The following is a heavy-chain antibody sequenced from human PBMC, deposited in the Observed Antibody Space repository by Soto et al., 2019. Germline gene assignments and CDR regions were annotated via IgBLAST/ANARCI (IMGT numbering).Heavy chain of an antibody. CDR1: GFTFSSYS. J-gene: IGHJ6*02. CDR2: ISSSSSTI. Sequence: HPGGSLRLSCAASGFTFSSYSMNWVRQAPGKGLEWVSYISSSSSTIYYADSVKGRFTISRDNAKNSLYLQMNSLRDEDTAVYYCARYLTYYDFWSGPYYYYYGMDVWGQGTTVTVSS. D-gene: IGHD3-3*01. V-gene: IGHV3-48*02. CDR3: ARYLTYYDFWSGPYYYYYGMDV.